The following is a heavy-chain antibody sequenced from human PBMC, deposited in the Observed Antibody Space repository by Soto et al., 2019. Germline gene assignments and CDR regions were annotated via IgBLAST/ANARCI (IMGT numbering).Heavy chain of an antibody. D-gene: IGHD3-3*01. CDR3: ARRHQRAIFGVVDYYMDV. CDR2: IYYSGST. Sequence: SETLSLTCTVSGGSISSYYWSWIRQPPGKGLEWIGYIYYSGSTNYNPSLKSRVTISVDTSKNQFSLKLSSVTAADTAVYYCARRHQRAIFGVVDYYMDVWGKGTTVTVSS. CDR1: GGSISSYY. V-gene: IGHV4-59*08. J-gene: IGHJ6*03.